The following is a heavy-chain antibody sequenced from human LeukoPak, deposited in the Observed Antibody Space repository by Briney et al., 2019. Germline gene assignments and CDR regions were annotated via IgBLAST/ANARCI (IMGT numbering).Heavy chain of an antibody. V-gene: IGHV3-30*02. J-gene: IGHJ6*02. CDR1: GFTFSSYG. D-gene: IGHD2-2*01. CDR2: IWYDGSNK. Sequence: SGGSLRLSCAASGFTFSSYGMHWVRQAPGKGLEWEAVIWYDGSNKYYADSVKGRFTISRDNSKNTLYLQMNSLRAEDTAVYYCAKDGVCSSTSCHAPYNYYGMDVWGQGTTVTVSS. CDR3: AKDGVCSSTSCHAPYNYYGMDV.